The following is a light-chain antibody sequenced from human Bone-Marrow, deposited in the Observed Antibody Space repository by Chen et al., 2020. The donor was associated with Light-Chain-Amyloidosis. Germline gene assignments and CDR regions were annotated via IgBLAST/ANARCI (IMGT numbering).Light chain of an antibody. CDR2: SNN. V-gene: IGLV1-44*01. CDR1: NSNIGNNA. Sequence: QSELTQPPSVSGTPGQRVTISCSGSNSNIGNNAVNWYQQQYPVTAPKLLIYSNNQRPSGVPDRFAGSMSGTSASLAISGLQPEDEAEYYCATWDDSLNGVMFGGGTKLTVL. J-gene: IGLJ3*02. CDR3: ATWDDSLNGVM.